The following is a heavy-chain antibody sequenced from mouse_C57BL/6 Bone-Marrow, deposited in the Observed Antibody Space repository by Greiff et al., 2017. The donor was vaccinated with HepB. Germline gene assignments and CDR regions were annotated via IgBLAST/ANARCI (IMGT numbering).Heavy chain of an antibody. Sequence: EVQLQQSGPVLVKPGASVKMSCKASGYTFTDYYMNWVKQSHGKSLEWIGVINPYNGGTSYNQKFKGKATLTVDKSSSTAYMELNSLTSEDSAVYYCARFGYGSCYWYFDVWGTGTTVTVSS. V-gene: IGHV1-19*01. CDR1: GYTFTDYY. J-gene: IGHJ1*03. D-gene: IGHD1-1*01. CDR2: INPYNGGT. CDR3: ARFGYGSCYWYFDV.